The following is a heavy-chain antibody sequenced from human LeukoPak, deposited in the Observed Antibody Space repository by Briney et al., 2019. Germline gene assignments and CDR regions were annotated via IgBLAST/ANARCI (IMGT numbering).Heavy chain of an antibody. CDR3: AELGITMIGGV. Sequence: PGGSLRLSCAASGFTFTSYWMSWVRQAPGKGLEWVANIKQDGSEKYYVDSVKGRFTISRDNAKNSLYLQMNSLRAEDTAVYYCAELGITMIGGVWGKGTTVTISS. CDR1: GFTFTSYW. D-gene: IGHD3-10*02. V-gene: IGHV3-7*01. CDR2: IKQDGSEK. J-gene: IGHJ6*04.